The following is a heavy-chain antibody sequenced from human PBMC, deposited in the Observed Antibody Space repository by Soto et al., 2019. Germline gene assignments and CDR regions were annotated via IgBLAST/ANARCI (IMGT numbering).Heavy chain of an antibody. J-gene: IGHJ4*02. CDR2: ISMSGSYK. V-gene: IGHV3-11*06. Sequence: GGSLRLSCVGSDFSLSGSYMSWVRQAPGKGLGWLSFISMSGSYKTYAASVEGRFTISRDNVKNILYLQMDSLRAEDTAVYYCASRGHCSNGQCHPFDSWGQGTQVTVSS. CDR1: DFSLSGSY. D-gene: IGHD2-8*01. CDR3: ASRGHCSNGQCHPFDS.